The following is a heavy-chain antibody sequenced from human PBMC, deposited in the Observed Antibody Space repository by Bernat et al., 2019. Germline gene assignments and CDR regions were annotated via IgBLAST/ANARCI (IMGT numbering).Heavy chain of an antibody. CDR3: AKGGGYSYYYFDY. CDR2: ISGSGGST. V-gene: IGHV3-23*01. J-gene: IGHJ4*02. CDR1: GFTFSMYA. Sequence: EVQLLESGGGLVQPGGSLRLSCAASGFTFSMYAMSWVRQAPGKGLEWVSAISGSGGSTYYADSVKGRFTISRDNSKNTPYLQMNSLRAEDTAVYYCAKGGGYSYYYFDYWGQGTLVTVSS. D-gene: IGHD5-18*01.